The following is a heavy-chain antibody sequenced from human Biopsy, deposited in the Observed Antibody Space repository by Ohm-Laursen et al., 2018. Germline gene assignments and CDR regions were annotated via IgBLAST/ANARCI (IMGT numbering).Heavy chain of an antibody. J-gene: IGHJ2*01. Sequence: GTLSLTCTVSGDSISSYYWSWIRQPPGKGLEWIGYVSYTGSTDYNPSLQSRVTISVDTSKIHFSLRLRSVTPADTAMYYCARDRGFYSDRTVPGYFDLWGRGTLVTVSS. D-gene: IGHD3-22*01. V-gene: IGHV4-59*01. CDR1: GDSISSYY. CDR2: VSYTGST. CDR3: ARDRGFYSDRTVPGYFDL.